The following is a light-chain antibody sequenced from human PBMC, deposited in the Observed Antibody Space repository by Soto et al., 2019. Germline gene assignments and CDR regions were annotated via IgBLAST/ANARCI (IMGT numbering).Light chain of an antibody. J-gene: IGKJ1*01. CDR3: QQFFYMLT. CDR1: RSVLFTSNNKNF. CDR2: WAS. V-gene: IGKV4-1*01. Sequence: DIVMTQSPDSLAVSLGERATINCRSSRSVLFTSNNKNFLVWYQHKPGQSPKLLINWASAREPGVPDRCSGSGSGTDFSLNFNSLQAEDVATYYCQQFFYMLTFGQGTKLDI.